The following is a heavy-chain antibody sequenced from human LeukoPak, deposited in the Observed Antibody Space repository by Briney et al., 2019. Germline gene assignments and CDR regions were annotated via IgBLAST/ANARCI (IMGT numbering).Heavy chain of an antibody. D-gene: IGHD4-23*01. V-gene: IGHV3-9*01. CDR3: ARKGGNSAFDY. CDR1: GFTFDDYA. CDR2: ISLNSGTI. Sequence: PGRSLRLSCAASGFTFDDYAMHWVRHAPGKGLEWVSVISLNSGTIAYADSVKGRFTISRDNAKKSLYLQMNSLRAEDTALYYCARKGGNSAFDYWGQGTLVTVSS. J-gene: IGHJ4*02.